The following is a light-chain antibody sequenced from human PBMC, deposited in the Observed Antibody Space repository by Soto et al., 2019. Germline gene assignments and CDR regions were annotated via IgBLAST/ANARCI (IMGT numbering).Light chain of an antibody. Sequence: EIVLTQSPGTLSLSPGERATLSCSASQSGTSNNLAWDQQIPGQSPRLLIYGASSRATGIHDRFSGSGSGTDFNLTITRVETEDFARYYCQQYRSQALSFGGDTNVEI. CDR3: QQYRSQALS. V-gene: IGKV3-20*01. CDR1: QSGTSNN. J-gene: IGKJ4*01. CDR2: GAS.